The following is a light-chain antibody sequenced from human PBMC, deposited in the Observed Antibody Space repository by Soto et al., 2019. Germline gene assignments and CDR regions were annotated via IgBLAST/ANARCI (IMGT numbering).Light chain of an antibody. Sequence: EIVLTQSPATLSLSPGERATLFCRASQSIRTYLAWYQQKSGQAPRLLIYDASNRATGIPARFSGGGSGTDFTLTISSLEPEDFAVYYCQQRSNWPPTFGQGTKLEIK. CDR3: QQRSNWPPT. CDR2: DAS. CDR1: QSIRTY. V-gene: IGKV3-11*01. J-gene: IGKJ2*01.